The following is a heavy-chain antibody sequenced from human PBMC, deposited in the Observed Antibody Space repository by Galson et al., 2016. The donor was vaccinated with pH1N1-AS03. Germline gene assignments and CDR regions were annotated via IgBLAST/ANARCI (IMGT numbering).Heavy chain of an antibody. CDR3: ARDAPPPGDSDSSGIFDH. J-gene: IGHJ4*02. D-gene: IGHD3-22*01. CDR2: ISYDGNNK. Sequence: SLRLSCAASGFTFSIYGIHWVRQAPGKGLERVAVISYDGNNKYYADSVKGRFTISRDNSNNRLYLQMNSLRSEDTAVYYCARDAPPPGDSDSSGIFDHRGQGTLVTVSS. CDR1: GFTFSIYG. V-gene: IGHV3-30*03.